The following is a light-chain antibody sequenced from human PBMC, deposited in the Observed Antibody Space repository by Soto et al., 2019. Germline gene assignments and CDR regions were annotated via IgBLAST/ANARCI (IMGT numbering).Light chain of an antibody. V-gene: IGKV4-1*01. CDR2: WAP. J-gene: IGKJ1*01. CDR3: QQYYSTPWT. Sequence: DIVMTQSPDSLAVSLGERATMNCKSSQSVLYSSNNKNYLTWYQQKPGQPPKLLIYWAPTRESGVPDRFSGSGSGTDFTLTISSLQAEDVAVYYCQQYYSTPWTFGQGTKVEIK. CDR1: QSVLYSSNNKNY.